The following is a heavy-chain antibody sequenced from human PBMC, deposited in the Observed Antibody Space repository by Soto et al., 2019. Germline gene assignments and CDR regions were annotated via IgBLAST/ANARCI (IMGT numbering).Heavy chain of an antibody. CDR1: GGSISSSYW. Sequence: QVQLQESGPGLVKPSGTLSLTCAVSGGSISSSYWWSWVRQPPGKGLEWIGEIYHSGSTNYNTSLKSRVTISVDKSKNLFSLKVTSVTAADTAVYYCARVSGSYYYGMDVWGQGTTVTVSS. CDR2: IYHSGST. J-gene: IGHJ6*02. CDR3: ARVSGSYYYGMDV. V-gene: IGHV4-4*02.